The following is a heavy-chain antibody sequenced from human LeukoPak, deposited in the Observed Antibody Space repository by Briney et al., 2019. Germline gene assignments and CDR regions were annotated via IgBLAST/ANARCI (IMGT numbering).Heavy chain of an antibody. CDR1: GFTFSSYG. V-gene: IGHV3-23*01. CDR3: ARVVDHDYGDYYLDY. Sequence: GGSLRLSCAASGFTFSSYGMSWVRQAPGKGLEWVSAISGSGGSTYYADSVKGRFTISRDNSKNTLYLQMNGLRAEDTAVYYCARVVDHDYGDYYLDYWGQGTLVTVSS. CDR2: ISGSGGST. D-gene: IGHD4-17*01. J-gene: IGHJ4*02.